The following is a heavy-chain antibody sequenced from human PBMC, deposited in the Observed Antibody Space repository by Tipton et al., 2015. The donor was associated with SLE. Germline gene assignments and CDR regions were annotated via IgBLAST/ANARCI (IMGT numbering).Heavy chain of an antibody. J-gene: IGHJ4*02. CDR1: GFSFSTAW. D-gene: IGHD6-13*01. Sequence: GSLRLSCAASGFSFSTAWMSWVRQAPGKGLEWVGRIRSKTDGETTDYAAPVKGRFTISRDNAKNTLYLQMNSLRAEDTAVYYCSRVGGSSWYWGQGTLVTVSS. CDR2: IRSKTDGETT. CDR3: SRVGGSSWY. V-gene: IGHV3-15*05.